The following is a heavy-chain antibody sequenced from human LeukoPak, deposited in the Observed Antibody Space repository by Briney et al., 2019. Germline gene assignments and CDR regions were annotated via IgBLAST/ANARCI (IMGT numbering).Heavy chain of an antibody. J-gene: IGHJ4*02. Sequence: GGSLRLSCAASGFTFNYYWLTWVRQAPGKGLEWVANIQQDGSEKYYVDSVKGRFIISRDNAKNSLYLQMNSLRAEDTAVYYCAREARYSYGYDYWGQGTLVTVSS. CDR3: AREARYSYGYDY. V-gene: IGHV3-7*01. CDR1: GFTFNYYW. D-gene: IGHD5-18*01. CDR2: IQQDGSEK.